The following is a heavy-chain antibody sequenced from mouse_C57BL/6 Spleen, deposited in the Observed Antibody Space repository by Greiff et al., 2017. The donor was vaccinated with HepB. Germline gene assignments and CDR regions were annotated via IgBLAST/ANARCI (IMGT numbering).Heavy chain of an antibody. J-gene: IGHJ2*01. Sequence: DVQLVESGGGLVQPGGSLSLSCAASGFTFTDYYMSWVRQPPGKALEWLGFIRNKANGYTTEYSSSVKGQFTISRDNSQTILYHQMNALRAEDSATYYCARYRYYYSNSYGYFDYWGQGTTLTVSS. D-gene: IGHD1-1*01. CDR1: GFTFTDYY. CDR2: IRNKANGYTT. V-gene: IGHV7-3*01. CDR3: ARYRYYYSNSYGYFDY.